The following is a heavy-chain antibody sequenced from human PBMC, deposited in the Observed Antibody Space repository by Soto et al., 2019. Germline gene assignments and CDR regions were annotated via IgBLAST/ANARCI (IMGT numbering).Heavy chain of an antibody. D-gene: IGHD6-13*01. CDR1: GFTLGSYW. J-gene: IGHJ4*02. Sequence: EVQLVESGGDLVQPGGSLRLSWAPSGFTLGSYWLPWVRRAPGKGLEWVANIKQDGSETYYVDSVKGRFTISRDNAKKSLFLQMNSLRAEDTAVYYCARETLGTGDYWGQGTLVTVSS. CDR2: IKQDGSET. V-gene: IGHV3-7*03. CDR3: ARETLGTGDY.